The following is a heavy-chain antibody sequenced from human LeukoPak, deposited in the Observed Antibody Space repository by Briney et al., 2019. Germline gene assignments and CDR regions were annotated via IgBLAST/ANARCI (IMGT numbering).Heavy chain of an antibody. CDR1: GFTFSSYE. Sequence: PGGSLRLSCAASGFTFSSYEMNWVRQAPGKGLEWVSYISSSGSTIYYADSVKGRFTISRDNAKNSLSLQMNSLRAEDTAVYYCARDLGYCTSTSCYSLYGMDVWGKGTTVTVSS. J-gene: IGHJ6*04. D-gene: IGHD2-2*02. CDR2: ISSSGSTI. CDR3: ARDLGYCTSTSCYSLYGMDV. V-gene: IGHV3-48*03.